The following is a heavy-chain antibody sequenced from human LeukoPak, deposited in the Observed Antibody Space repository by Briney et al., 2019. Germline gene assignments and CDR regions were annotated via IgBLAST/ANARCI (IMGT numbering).Heavy chain of an antibody. V-gene: IGHV3-64D*09. CDR1: GXTFSNYD. CDR2: ISSNGGNT. Sequence: PGRSLRLSCSASGXTFSNYDMYWVRQAPGKGLEYVSAISSNGGNTYYADSVKGRFTISRDNSKNTLYLQMSSLGTEDTAIYYCVKAITVSANFDCWGQGTLVTVSS. D-gene: IGHD2-21*02. CDR3: VKAITVSANFDC. J-gene: IGHJ4*02.